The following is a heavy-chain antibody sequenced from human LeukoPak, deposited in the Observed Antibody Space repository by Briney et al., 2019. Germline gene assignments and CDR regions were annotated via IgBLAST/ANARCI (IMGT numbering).Heavy chain of an antibody. CDR2: ISGRGGST. J-gene: IGHJ4*02. V-gene: IGHV3-23*01. D-gene: IGHD3-22*01. CDR1: GLIFSSGA. CDR3: AKASYYDYPDY. Sequence: GGSLRLSCAASGLIFSSGAISWVRQPPGKGLGWVSAISGRGGSTYYADSVKGRFTISRDNSKNTLYLQMNSLRAEDTAVYYCAKASYYDYPDYWGQGTLVTVSS.